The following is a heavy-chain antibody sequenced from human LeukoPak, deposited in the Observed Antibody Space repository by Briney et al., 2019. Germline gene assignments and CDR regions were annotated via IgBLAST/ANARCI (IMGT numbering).Heavy chain of an antibody. Sequence: PSETLSLTCTVSGGSINSYYWTWIRQPPGQGLEWVGYIYYTGSTNYNPSLKSRVTISVDTSKNQFSLKLSSVTAADTAVYYCARGRSVWLHPTGDAFDIWGQGTMVTVSS. CDR2: IYYTGST. D-gene: IGHD5-24*01. J-gene: IGHJ3*02. CDR1: GGSINSYY. CDR3: ARGRSVWLHPTGDAFDI. V-gene: IGHV4-59*12.